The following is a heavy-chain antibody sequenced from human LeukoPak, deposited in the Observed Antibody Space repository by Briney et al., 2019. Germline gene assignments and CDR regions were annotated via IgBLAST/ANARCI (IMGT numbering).Heavy chain of an antibody. CDR1: GFTISSYA. CDR3: AKAERGLRGYFDY. CDR2: ISGSGGST. D-gene: IGHD5-12*01. Sequence: PGGSLRLSCAASGFTISSYARSWVRQAPGKGLEWVSAISGSGGSTYYVHSVQGRFTISRDNSKNTLYLQMNSLRAEDTAVYYCAKAERGLRGYFDYWGQRTLVTVSS. V-gene: IGHV3-23*01. J-gene: IGHJ4*02.